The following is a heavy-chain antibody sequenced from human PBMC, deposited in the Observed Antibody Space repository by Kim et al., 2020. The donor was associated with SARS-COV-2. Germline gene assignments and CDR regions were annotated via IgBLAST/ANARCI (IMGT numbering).Heavy chain of an antibody. D-gene: IGHD6-13*01. CDR1: GYTFTSYD. J-gene: IGHJ6*02. CDR3: ARLGMNSSSWNDYYYYGMDV. Sequence: ASVKVSCKASGYTFTSYDINWVRQATGQGLEWMGWMNPNSGNTGYAQKFQGRVTMTRNTSISTAYMELSSLRSEDTAVYYCARLGMNSSSWNDYYYYGMDVWGQGTTVTVSS. CDR2: MNPNSGNT. V-gene: IGHV1-8*01.